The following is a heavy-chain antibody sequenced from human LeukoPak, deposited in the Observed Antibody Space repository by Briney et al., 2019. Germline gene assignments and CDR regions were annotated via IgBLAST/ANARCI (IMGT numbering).Heavy chain of an antibody. V-gene: IGHV1-69*05. Sequence: SVKVSCKASGGTFSSYAISWVRQAPGQGLEWMGGIIPIFGTANYAQKFQGRVTITTDESTSTGYMELSRLRSEDTAVYYCAREEREIFGVVIIGDDAFDIWGQGTMVTVSS. CDR3: AREEREIFGVVIIGDDAFDI. D-gene: IGHD3-3*01. J-gene: IGHJ3*02. CDR2: IIPIFGTA. CDR1: GGTFSSYA.